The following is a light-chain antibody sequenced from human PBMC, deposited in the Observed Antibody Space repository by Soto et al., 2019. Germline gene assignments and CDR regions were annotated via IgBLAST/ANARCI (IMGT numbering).Light chain of an antibody. CDR3: QQSYSTPYT. J-gene: IGKJ2*01. CDR1: QSISNY. Sequence: DIQMTQSPSSLSASVGDRVTITCRASQSISNYLNWYQQKPGKAPKLLIYGASSLQSGVPSRFSGSGSGTDFTLTISSLQPEDFATYYCQQSYSTPYTFGQGTKLEIK. CDR2: GAS. V-gene: IGKV1-39*01.